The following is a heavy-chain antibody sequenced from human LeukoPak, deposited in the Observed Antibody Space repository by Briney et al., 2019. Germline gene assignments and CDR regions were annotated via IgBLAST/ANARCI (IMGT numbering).Heavy chain of an antibody. CDR1: GGSFSSYY. V-gene: IGHV4-4*07. J-gene: IGHJ6*02. D-gene: IGHD2-2*01. Sequence: PSETLSLTCTVSGGSFSSYYWSWIRQPAGKALECIGCIYTSGSTNYNPSLKSRVTMSVDTSKNQFSLKLSSVTAADTAAYYCAGGVLVPAAMLGYYYYYGMDVWGQGTTVTVSS. CDR3: AGGVLVPAAMLGYYYYYGMDV. CDR2: IYTSGST.